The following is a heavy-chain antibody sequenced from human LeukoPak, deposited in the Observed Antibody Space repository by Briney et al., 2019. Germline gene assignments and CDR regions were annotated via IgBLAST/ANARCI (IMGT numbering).Heavy chain of an antibody. CDR3: ARDPTDHYDFRRSPYFDY. J-gene: IGHJ4*02. D-gene: IGHD3-3*01. Sequence: GGSLRLSCAASGFTVSSNYMSWVRQAPGKGLEWVSVIYSGGSTYYADSVKGRFTISRDNSKNTLYLQMNSLRAEDTAVYYCARDPTDHYDFRRSPYFDYWGQGTLVTVSS. V-gene: IGHV3-66*01. CDR2: IYSGGST. CDR1: GFTVSSNY.